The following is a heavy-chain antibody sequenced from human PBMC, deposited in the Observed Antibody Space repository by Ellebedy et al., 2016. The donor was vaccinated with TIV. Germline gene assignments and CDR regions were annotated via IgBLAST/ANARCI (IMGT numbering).Heavy chain of an antibody. CDR3: ARHPEVATTPLDY. J-gene: IGHJ4*02. CDR1: GGSISSYY. Sequence: SETLSLTCTVSGGSISSYYWSWIRQPPGKGLEWIGSIYYSGSTYHNPSLKSRVIISVDTSKNHFSLKLSSVTAADTAVYYCARHPEVATTPLDYWGQGTLVTVSS. D-gene: IGHD5-12*01. CDR2: IYYSGST. V-gene: IGHV4-39*01.